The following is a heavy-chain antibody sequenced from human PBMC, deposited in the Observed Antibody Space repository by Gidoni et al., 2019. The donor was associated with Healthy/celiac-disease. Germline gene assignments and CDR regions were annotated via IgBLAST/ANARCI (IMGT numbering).Heavy chain of an antibody. V-gene: IGHV3-30*04. Sequence: QVQLVASGGGVVQPGRSLRISCAASGFTFRSYARHWVRQAPVKGLDWVAVISYDGSNKYYADSVKGRFTISRDNSKNTLYLQMNSLRAEDTAVYYCASQRGMVRGAFDYWGQGTLVTVSS. CDR1: GFTFRSYA. D-gene: IGHD3-10*01. CDR2: ISYDGSNK. CDR3: ASQRGMVRGAFDY. J-gene: IGHJ4*02.